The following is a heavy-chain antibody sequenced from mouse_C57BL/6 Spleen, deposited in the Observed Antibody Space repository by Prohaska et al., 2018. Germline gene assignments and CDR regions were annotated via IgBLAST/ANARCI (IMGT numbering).Heavy chain of an antibody. Sequence: EVQLLETGGGLVQPGGSRGLSGEGSGFTVRGGGMSGGRQTPGKSLEWIGDINSDGSAINYAPSIKDRFTIFRDNDKSTLYLQMSNVRSEDTATYFCMRYGSYWYFDVWGTGTTVTVSS. CDR3: MRYGSYWYFDV. D-gene: IGHD1-1*02. CDR2: INSDGSAI. CDR1: GFTVRGGG. V-gene: IGHV11-2*01. J-gene: IGHJ1*03.